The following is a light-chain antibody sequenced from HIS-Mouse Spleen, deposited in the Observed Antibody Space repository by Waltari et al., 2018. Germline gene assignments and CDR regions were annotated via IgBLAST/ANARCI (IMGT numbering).Light chain of an antibody. CDR2: DVS. V-gene: IGLV2-14*03. J-gene: IGLJ2*01. CDR3: SSYTSSSTLV. Sequence: QSALTQPASVPGSPVQSITISCTGTSSVGGGCHYVSWYQQHPGKAPKLMIYDVSNRPSGVSNRFSGSKSGNTASLTISGLQAEDEADYYCSSYTSSSTLVFGGGTKLTVL. CDR1: SSVGGGCHY.